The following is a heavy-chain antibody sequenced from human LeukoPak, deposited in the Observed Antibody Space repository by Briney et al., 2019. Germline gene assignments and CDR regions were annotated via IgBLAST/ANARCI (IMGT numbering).Heavy chain of an antibody. J-gene: IGHJ4*02. CDR3: ARENTLDN. D-gene: IGHD2-15*01. CDR1: GYTFTSYA. CDR2: INPNSGGT. Sequence: WASVKVSCKASGYTFTSYAMHWVRQAPGQGLEWMGRINPNSGGTNYAQKFQGRVTMTRDTSISTAYMELSSLRSDDTAVYHCARENTLDNWGRGTLVTVSS. V-gene: IGHV1-2*06.